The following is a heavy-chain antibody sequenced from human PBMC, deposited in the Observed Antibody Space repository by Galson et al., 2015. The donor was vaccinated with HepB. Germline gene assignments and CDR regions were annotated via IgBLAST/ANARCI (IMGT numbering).Heavy chain of an antibody. CDR1: GFIFSDYG. Sequence: LRLSCATSGFIFSDYGMHRVRQAPGKGLEWVALISHDGSYTYYADSVKGRFTISRDNSKNTLYLQMNSLRAEDTAVYYCAKDKTLVASLYFFYGMDVWGQGTTVTVSS. CDR2: ISHDGSYT. J-gene: IGHJ6*02. V-gene: IGHV3-30*18. CDR3: AKDKTLVASLYFFYGMDV. D-gene: IGHD4/OR15-4a*01.